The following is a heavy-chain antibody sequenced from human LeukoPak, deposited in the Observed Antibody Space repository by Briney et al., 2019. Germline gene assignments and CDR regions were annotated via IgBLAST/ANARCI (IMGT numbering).Heavy chain of an antibody. CDR1: GFIFYDYA. J-gene: IGHJ6*03. V-gene: IGHV3-43D*04. D-gene: IGHD6-13*01. CDR3: TTHPDYSRSIYNMDV. Sequence: GGSLRLSCAASGFIFYDYAIHWVPQAPGKGLEWVSLISWDGGTTYYADSVKGRFTISRDNSKDSLYLQMNSLRGEDTAFYYCTTHPDYSRSIYNMDVWGKGTPVTVSS. CDR2: ISWDGGTT.